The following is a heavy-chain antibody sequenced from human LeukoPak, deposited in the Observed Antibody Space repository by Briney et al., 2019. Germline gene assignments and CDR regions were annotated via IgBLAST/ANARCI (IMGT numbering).Heavy chain of an antibody. CDR2: ITGSGGST. J-gene: IGHJ5*02. CDR3: AKDSRGGLYDFWSGYPTA. Sequence: GGSLRLSCAASGFTFSSYAMSCVRQAPGKGLEWVSAITGSGGSTYYADSVKGRFTISRDNSKNTLYLQMNSLRAEDTAVYYCAKDSRGGLYDFWSGYPTAWGQGTLVTVSS. D-gene: IGHD3-3*01. CDR1: GFTFSSYA. V-gene: IGHV3-23*01.